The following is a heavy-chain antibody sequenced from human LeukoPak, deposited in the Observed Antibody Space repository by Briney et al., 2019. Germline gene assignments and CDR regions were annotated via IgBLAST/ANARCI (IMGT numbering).Heavy chain of an antibody. CDR1: GGSISSYY. V-gene: IGHV4-59*08. CDR3: ARQGGAYYFDY. J-gene: IGHJ4*02. Sequence: SETLSLTCTVSGGSISSYYWSWIRQPPGKGLEWIGYIYYSGSTNYNPSLKSRVTISVDTSKNQFSLKLSSVTAADTAVYYCARQGGAYYFDYWGQGTLVTVSS. D-gene: IGHD1-26*01. CDR2: IYYSGST.